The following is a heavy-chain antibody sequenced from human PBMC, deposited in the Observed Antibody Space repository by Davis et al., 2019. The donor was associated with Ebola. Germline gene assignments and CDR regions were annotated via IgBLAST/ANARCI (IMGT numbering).Heavy chain of an antibody. CDR1: GYTFTNYG. Sequence: ASVKVSCKASGYTFTNYGITWVRQAPGQGLEWMGWINPHNGNTNYGQNVPGRVIMTSDTAPTTAYMEVGSLRSDDTAVYYCARAQFPTTSDHWGQGTLVIVSS. CDR3: ARAQFPTTSDH. D-gene: IGHD1-1*01. CDR2: INPHNGNT. J-gene: IGHJ4*02. V-gene: IGHV1-18*04.